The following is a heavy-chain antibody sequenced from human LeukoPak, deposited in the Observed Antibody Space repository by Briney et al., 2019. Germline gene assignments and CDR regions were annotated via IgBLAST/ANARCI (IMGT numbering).Heavy chain of an antibody. CDR2: ISGSGGST. D-gene: IGHD6-6*01. Sequence: LSLTCTVSGGSISSGSYYWSWVRQAPGKGLEWVSGISGSGGSTYYADSVKGRFTISRDNAKNTLYLQMNSLRAEDTAVYYCARSALDAFDIWGQGTMVTVSS. CDR1: GGSISSGSYY. CDR3: ARSALDAFDI. J-gene: IGHJ3*02. V-gene: IGHV3-23*01.